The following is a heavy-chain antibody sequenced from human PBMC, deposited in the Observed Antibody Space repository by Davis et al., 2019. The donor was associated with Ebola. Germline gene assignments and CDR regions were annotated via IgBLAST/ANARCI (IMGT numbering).Heavy chain of an antibody. CDR1: GFTFSVYT. V-gene: IGHV3-21*04. D-gene: IGHD4-17*01. CDR2: ISSSSTSI. CDR3: AGSSTVTTFYYYGMDV. Sequence: GESLKISCAASGFTFSVYTMNWVRQAPGKGLEWVSSISSSSTSIDYADSVKGRFTISRDNAKNSLYLQMNSLRAEDTAVYYCAGSSTVTTFYYYGMDVWGQGTTVTVSS. J-gene: IGHJ6*02.